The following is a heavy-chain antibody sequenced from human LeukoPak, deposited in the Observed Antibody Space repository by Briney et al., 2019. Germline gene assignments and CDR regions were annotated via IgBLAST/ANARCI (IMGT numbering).Heavy chain of an antibody. V-gene: IGHV4-30-4*08. CDR2: IYYSGST. D-gene: IGHD3-3*01. Sequence: KPSETLSLTCTVSGGSISSVDYYWSWIRQPPGKGLEWIGYIYYSGSTYYNPSLKSRVTISVDTSKNQFSLKLSSVTAADTAVYYCARGDGITIFGVVKKTRYNWFDPWGQGTLVTVSS. J-gene: IGHJ5*02. CDR3: ARGDGITIFGVVKKTRYNWFDP. CDR1: GGSISSVDYY.